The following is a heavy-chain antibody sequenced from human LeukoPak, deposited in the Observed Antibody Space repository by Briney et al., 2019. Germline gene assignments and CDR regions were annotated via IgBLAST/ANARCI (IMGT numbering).Heavy chain of an antibody. V-gene: IGHV1-2*02. CDR2: INPNSGGT. CDR1: GYTFTGYY. Sequence: GASVKVSCKASGYTFTGYYIHWVRQAPGQGLEWMGWINPNSGGTKYAQKLQGRVTMTRDTSISTAYMELSGLRSDDTAVYYCARVEMVIISSGPKDDYWGQGTLVTVSS. CDR3: ARVEMVIISSGPKDDY. D-gene: IGHD5-24*01. J-gene: IGHJ4*02.